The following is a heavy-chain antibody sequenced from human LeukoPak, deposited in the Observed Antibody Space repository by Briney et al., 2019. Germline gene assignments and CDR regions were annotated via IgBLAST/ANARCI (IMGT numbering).Heavy chain of an antibody. D-gene: IGHD1-26*01. CDR3: ARVVTGSYYIDY. J-gene: IGHJ4*02. CDR2: ISVYNGNT. CDR1: GYTFTSYS. V-gene: IGHV1-18*01. Sequence: ASVKVSCKASGYTFTSYSFSWVRQAPGQGLEWLGWISVYNGNTNYAQKIQGRVTMTTDTSTSTTYMELRSLKSDDTAVYYCARVVTGSYYIDYWGQGTLVTVSS.